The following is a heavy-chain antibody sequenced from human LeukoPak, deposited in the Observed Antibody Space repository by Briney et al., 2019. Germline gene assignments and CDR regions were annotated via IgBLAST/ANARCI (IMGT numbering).Heavy chain of an antibody. CDR1: GFTFSSYE. CDR3: ARAPTTRMDV. CDR2: ISSSGSAT. D-gene: IGHD4-11*01. Sequence: GGSLRLSCAASGFTFSSYEMNWVRQAPGKGLEWVSYISSSGSATYYADSAKGRFTISRDDAKNSLYLQMNSLRAEDTAVYYCARAPTTRMDVWGQGTTVTVSS. V-gene: IGHV3-48*03. J-gene: IGHJ6*02.